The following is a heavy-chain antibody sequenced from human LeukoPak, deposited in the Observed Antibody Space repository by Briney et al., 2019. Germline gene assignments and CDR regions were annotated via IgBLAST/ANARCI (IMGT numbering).Heavy chain of an antibody. V-gene: IGHV4-39*07. J-gene: IGHJ4*02. D-gene: IGHD6-13*01. Sequence: SDTLSLTCTVSGGSISSSSSYWGWIRQPPGKGPEWIGSIYYSGSTYYNPSLKSRVTISVDTSKNQFSLKLSSVTAADTAVYYCARAHSLYSSNWYYFDYWGQGTLVTVSS. CDR1: GGSISSSSSY. CDR2: IYYSGST. CDR3: ARAHSLYSSNWYYFDY.